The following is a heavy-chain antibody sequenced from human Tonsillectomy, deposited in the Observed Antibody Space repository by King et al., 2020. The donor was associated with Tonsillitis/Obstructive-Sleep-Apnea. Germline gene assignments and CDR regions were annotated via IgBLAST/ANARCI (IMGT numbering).Heavy chain of an antibody. CDR3: TSDLGGCSSIGCSYYFDY. V-gene: IGHV3-33*01. J-gene: IGHJ4*02. CDR1: GFTFSSYG. D-gene: IGHD2-2*01. CDR2: VWDDGSNK. Sequence: VQLVESGGGMVQPGRSLRLSCAASGFTFSSYGMNWVRQAPGKGLDWVAVVWDDGSNKYYADSVKGRFTISRDNSKNTVYLQMNSLRADDTAVYYCTSDLGGCSSIGCSYYFDYWGQGTLVTVSS.